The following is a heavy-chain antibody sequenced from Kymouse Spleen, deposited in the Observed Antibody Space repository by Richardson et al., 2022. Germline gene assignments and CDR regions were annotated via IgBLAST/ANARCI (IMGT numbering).Heavy chain of an antibody. Sequence: QVQLQQWGAGLLKPSETLSLTCAVYGGSFSGYYWSWIRQPPGKGLEWIGEINHSGSTNYNPSLKSRVTISVDTSKNQFSLKLSSVTAADTAVYYCARGRIVGATYYYYYGMDVWGQGTTVTVSS. D-gene: IGHD1-26*01. CDR2: INHSGST. CDR1: GGSFSGYY. V-gene: IGHV4-34*01. J-gene: IGHJ6*02. CDR3: ARGRIVGATYYYYYGMDV.